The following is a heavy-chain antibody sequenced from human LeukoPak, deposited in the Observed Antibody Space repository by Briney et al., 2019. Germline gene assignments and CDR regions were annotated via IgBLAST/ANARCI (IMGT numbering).Heavy chain of an antibody. D-gene: IGHD6-19*01. V-gene: IGHV4-39*01. CDR3: ARTPYSSGWYYWFDP. Sequence: SETLSLTCTVSGGSISSSTYYWRWLRHPPGKGLEWFGSIYYSGNTYYNPSLKSRVAISVDTSKNQFSLKLSSVTAADTAVYFCARTPYSSGWYYWFDPWGQGTRVTVSS. J-gene: IGHJ5*02. CDR2: IYYSGNT. CDR1: GGSISSSTYY.